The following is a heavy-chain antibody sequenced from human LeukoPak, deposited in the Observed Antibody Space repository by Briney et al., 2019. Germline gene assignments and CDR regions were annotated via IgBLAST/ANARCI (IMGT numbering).Heavy chain of an antibody. J-gene: IGHJ3*01. CDR1: GFTVSSYV. CDR2: ITGSDSRT. CDR3: AKVTLRGGGRNHDAFDV. V-gene: IGHV3-23*01. Sequence: GGSLRLSCAASGFTVSSYVMTWVRQAPGKGLEWVSVITGSDSRTYYADSVKGRFSISRDNPKNTVYLQMNSLRAEDTAAYYCAKVTLRGGGRNHDAFDVWGQGTMVTVSS. D-gene: IGHD2-15*01.